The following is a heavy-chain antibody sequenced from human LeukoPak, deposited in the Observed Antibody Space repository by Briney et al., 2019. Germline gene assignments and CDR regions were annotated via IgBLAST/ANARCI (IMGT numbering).Heavy chain of an antibody. CDR1: GNTFTDYY. CDR3: ASLDAVDI. J-gene: IGHJ3*02. Sequence: ASVKVSCKASGNTFTDYYIHWVRQAPGQGFEWMGWNNANSGGENYAQKFQGRVTMTRDTSISTAYMELSRLRSDDTAVYYCASLDAVDIWGQGTMVTVSS. V-gene: IGHV1-2*02. CDR2: NNANSGGE.